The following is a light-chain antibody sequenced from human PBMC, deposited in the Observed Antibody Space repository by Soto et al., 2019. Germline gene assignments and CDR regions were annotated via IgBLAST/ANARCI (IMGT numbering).Light chain of an antibody. Sequence: QSALTQPPSASGSPGQSVTISCTGTSSDVGGYNYVSWYQQHPGKAPKLMIYEVSKRPSGVPDRFSGSTDGSSNSASLTISGLQTEDEADYYCQSYDSDFVVFGGGTKLTVL. V-gene: IGLV2-8*01. CDR2: EVS. CDR3: QSYDSDFVV. CDR1: SSDVGGYNY. J-gene: IGLJ2*01.